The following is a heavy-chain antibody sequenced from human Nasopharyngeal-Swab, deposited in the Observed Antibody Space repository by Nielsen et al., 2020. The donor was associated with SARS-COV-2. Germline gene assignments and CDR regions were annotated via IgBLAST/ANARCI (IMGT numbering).Heavy chain of an antibody. J-gene: IGHJ6*02. V-gene: IGHV3-23*01. D-gene: IGHD5-18*01. CDR2: ISGSGGST. Sequence: GASLKISCAASGFTFSSYAMSWVRKAPGKGLEWVSAISGSGGSTYYADSVKGRFTISRDNSKNTLYLQMNSLRAEDTAVYYCAKGGGYSYYYGMDVWGQGTTVTVSS. CDR1: GFTFSSYA. CDR3: AKGGGYSYYYGMDV.